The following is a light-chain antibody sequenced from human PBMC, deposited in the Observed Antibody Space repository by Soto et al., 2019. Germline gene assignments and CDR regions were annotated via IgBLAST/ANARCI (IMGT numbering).Light chain of an antibody. Sequence: DIQMTQSPSSLSASLGDRVTITCRASQSIINYLNWYQQKQGKXPKLLIYAASSLQSGVPSRFSGSGSGTDLSITISSLQTEDSETYYCQQSYSTPRTFGQGTKVDIK. J-gene: IGKJ1*01. V-gene: IGKV1-39*01. CDR1: QSIINY. CDR2: AAS. CDR3: QQSYSTPRT.